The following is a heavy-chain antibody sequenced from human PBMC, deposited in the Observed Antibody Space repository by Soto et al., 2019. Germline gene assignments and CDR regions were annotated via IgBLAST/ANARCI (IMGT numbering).Heavy chain of an antibody. V-gene: IGHV6-1*01. Sequence: SQTLSLTCVISGDSVSGNSAAWNWIRQSPSRGLEWLGRTYYRSRWYNDYAVSVKSRITVTPDTSKNQFSLHLNSVTPEDTAVYCCAREFPYYVSCDSYLDYWGQGALVTVSS. J-gene: IGHJ4*02. CDR1: GDSVSGNSAA. D-gene: IGHD3-16*01. CDR3: AREFPYYVSCDSYLDY. CDR2: TYYRSRWYN.